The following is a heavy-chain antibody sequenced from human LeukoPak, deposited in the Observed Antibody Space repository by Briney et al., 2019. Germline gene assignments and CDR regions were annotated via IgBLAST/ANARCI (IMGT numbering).Heavy chain of an antibody. J-gene: IGHJ5*02. Sequence: SQTLSLTCTVSGGSISSGGYYWSWIRQHPGKGLEWIGYIYYSGSTYYNPSLKSRVTISVDTSKNQFSLKLSSVTAADTAVYYCARTDGYNSEDWFDPWGQGTLVTVSS. CDR3: ARTDGYNSEDWFDP. D-gene: IGHD5-24*01. V-gene: IGHV4-31*03. CDR1: GGSISSGGYY. CDR2: IYYSGST.